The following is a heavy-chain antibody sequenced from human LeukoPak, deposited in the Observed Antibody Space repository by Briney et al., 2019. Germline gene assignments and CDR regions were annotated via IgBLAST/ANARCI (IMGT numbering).Heavy chain of an antibody. V-gene: IGHV4-34*01. CDR3: ARGGDTAMVTWDY. D-gene: IGHD5-18*01. J-gene: IGHJ4*02. Sequence: SETLSLTCAVYGVSFSGYYWSWIRQPPGKGLEWIGEINHSGSTNYNPSLKSRVTISVDTSKNQFSLKLSSVTAADTAVYYCARGGDTAMVTWDYWGQGTLVTVSS. CDR1: GVSFSGYY. CDR2: INHSGST.